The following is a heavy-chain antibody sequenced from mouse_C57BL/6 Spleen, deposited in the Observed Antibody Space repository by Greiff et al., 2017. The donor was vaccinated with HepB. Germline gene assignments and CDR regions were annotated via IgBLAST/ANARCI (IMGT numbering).Heavy chain of an antibody. Sequence: VMLVESGAELVKPGASVKISCKASGYAFSSYWMNWVKQRPGKGLEWIGQIYPGDGDTNYNGKFKGKATLTADKSSSTAYMQLSSLTSEDSAVYFCARHDDYDGYYAMDYWGQGTSVTVSS. CDR2: IYPGDGDT. D-gene: IGHD2-4*01. J-gene: IGHJ4*01. CDR3: ARHDDYDGYYAMDY. CDR1: GYAFSSYW. V-gene: IGHV1-80*01.